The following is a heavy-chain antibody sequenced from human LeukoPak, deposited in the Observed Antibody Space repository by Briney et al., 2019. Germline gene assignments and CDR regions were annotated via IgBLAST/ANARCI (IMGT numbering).Heavy chain of an antibody. Sequence: SETLSLTCTVSGGSISSYYWSWIRQPPGKGLEWIGYIYYSGSTNYNPSLKSRVTISVDTSKNQFSLKLSSVTAADTAVYYCARVRDAYSPFDYWGQGTLVTVSS. CDR2: IYYSGST. CDR3: ARVRDAYSPFDY. D-gene: IGHD3-16*01. J-gene: IGHJ4*02. CDR1: GGSISSYY. V-gene: IGHV4-59*01.